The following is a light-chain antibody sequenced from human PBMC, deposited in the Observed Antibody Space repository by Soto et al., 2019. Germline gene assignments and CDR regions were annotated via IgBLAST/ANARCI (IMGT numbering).Light chain of an antibody. V-gene: IGKV1-33*01. J-gene: IGKJ5*01. Sequence: DIQMTQSPSSLSASVGDRVTITCQASQDINNYLNWYQQKPGKAPNFLIYDASNLETGVPSRFSGSGSGTDFTFTISSLQPEDIATYYCQHYDHLPITFGQGTRLEIK. CDR2: DAS. CDR1: QDINNY. CDR3: QHYDHLPIT.